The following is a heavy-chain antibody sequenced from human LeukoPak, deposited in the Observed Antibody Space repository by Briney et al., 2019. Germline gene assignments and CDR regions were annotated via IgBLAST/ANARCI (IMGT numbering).Heavy chain of an antibody. J-gene: IGHJ5*02. CDR1: GFTLSTFS. Sequence: GGSLRLSFAASGFTLSTFSMNWVRQAPGKGLKWVSSISTSSSYIYYADSVKGRFTISRDNAKNSLYLQMNSLRAEDTAVYYCAREGSDYGDYSDWFDPWGQGTLVTVSS. CDR2: ISTSSSYI. D-gene: IGHD4-17*01. CDR3: AREGSDYGDYSDWFDP. V-gene: IGHV3-21*01.